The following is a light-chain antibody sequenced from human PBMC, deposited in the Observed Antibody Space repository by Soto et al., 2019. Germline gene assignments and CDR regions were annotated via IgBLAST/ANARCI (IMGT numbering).Light chain of an antibody. CDR3: QQSYSTPRT. V-gene: IGKV1-39*01. Sequence: DIQMTQSPSSLSASVGDRVTITCRASQSISSYLNWYQQKPGKAPKLLIYAASSLQSRVPSRFSGSGSGTDCTLTISSLQPEDFATYYCQQSYSTPRTFGQGTKLEIK. CDR2: AAS. CDR1: QSISSY. J-gene: IGKJ2*01.